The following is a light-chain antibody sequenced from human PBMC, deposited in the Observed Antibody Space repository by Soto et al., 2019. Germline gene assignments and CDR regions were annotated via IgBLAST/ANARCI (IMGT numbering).Light chain of an antibody. CDR1: SSNIGAGYD. Sequence: QSVLTQPPSVSGAPVQRVTISCTGSSSNIGAGYDVHWYQQLPGTAPKLLIYGNNNRPSGVPDRFSGSQSGTSASLAITGLQAEDEADYYCQSYDISLSGSRVFGGGTKLTVL. V-gene: IGLV1-40*01. CDR2: GNN. CDR3: QSYDISLSGSRV. J-gene: IGLJ2*01.